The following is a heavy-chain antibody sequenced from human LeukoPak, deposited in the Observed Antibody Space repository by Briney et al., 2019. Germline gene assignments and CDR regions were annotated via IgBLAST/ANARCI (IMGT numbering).Heavy chain of an antibody. CDR1: GYTLTELS. Sequence: ASVKVSCKVSGYTLTELSMHWVRQAPGKGLEWMGGFDPEDGETIYAQKFQGRVTMTEDTSTDTAYMELSSLRSEDTAVYYCATSYQLLEYFDYWGQGTLVTVSS. V-gene: IGHV1-24*01. CDR2: FDPEDGET. D-gene: IGHD2-2*01. J-gene: IGHJ4*02. CDR3: ATSYQLLEYFDY.